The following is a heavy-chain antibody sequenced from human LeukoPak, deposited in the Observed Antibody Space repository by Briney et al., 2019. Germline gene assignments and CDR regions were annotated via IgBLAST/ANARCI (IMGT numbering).Heavy chain of an antibody. D-gene: IGHD1-26*01. V-gene: IGHV3-23*01. J-gene: IGHJ6*02. CDR1: GFTFSSYA. Sequence: PGGSLRLSCAASGFTFSSYAMSWVRQAPGKGLEWVSAISGSGGSTYYADSVKGRFTISRDNSKNTLYLQMNSLRAEDTAVYYCARGFGGSYMNYYYGMDVWGQGTTVTVSS. CDR3: ARGFGGSYMNYYYGMDV. CDR2: ISGSGGST.